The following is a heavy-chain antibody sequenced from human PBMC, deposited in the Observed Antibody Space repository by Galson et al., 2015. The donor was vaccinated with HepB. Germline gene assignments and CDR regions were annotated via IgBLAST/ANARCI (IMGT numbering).Heavy chain of an antibody. V-gene: IGHV1-18*04. CDR2: INPYNRKT. J-gene: IGHJ4*02. CDR3: ARGVAVSESYFFDF. D-gene: IGHD6-19*01. Sequence: SVKVSCKASGYTFAAYGVTWVRQAPGQGLEWMGWINPYNRKTDYAQKLQGRITMTTDTSTSTTYMELRSLRSDDTAVYYCARGVAVSESYFFDFWGQGTLVTVSS. CDR1: GYTFAAYG.